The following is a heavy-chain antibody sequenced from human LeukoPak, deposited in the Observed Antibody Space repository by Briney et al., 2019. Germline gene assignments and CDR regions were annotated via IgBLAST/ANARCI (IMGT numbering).Heavy chain of an antibody. V-gene: IGHV3-11*04. CDR1: GFTFSDYY. J-gene: IGHJ6*02. Sequence: GGSLRLSCAASGFTFSDYYMSWIRQAPGKGLEWVSYISSSGSTIYYADSVKGRFTISRDNAKNSLYLQMNSLRAEDTAVYYCARDRPNDYDFWSGPSDYGMDVWGQGTTVTVSS. CDR3: ARDRPNDYDFWSGPSDYGMDV. CDR2: ISSSGSTI. D-gene: IGHD3-3*01.